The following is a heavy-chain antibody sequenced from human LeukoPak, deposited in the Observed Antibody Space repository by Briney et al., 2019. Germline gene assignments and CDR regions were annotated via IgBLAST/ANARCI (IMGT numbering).Heavy chain of an antibody. CDR2: ISYDGSNK. CDR3: AKVGMPFDY. V-gene: IGHV3-30*18. D-gene: IGHD2-2*01. J-gene: IGHJ4*02. CDR1: GFTFSSYG. Sequence: GGSLRLSCAASGFTFSSYGMRWVRQAPGKGLEWVAVISYDGSNKYYADSVKGRFTISRDNSKNTLYLQMNSLRAEDTAVYYCAKVGMPFDYWGQGTLVTVSS.